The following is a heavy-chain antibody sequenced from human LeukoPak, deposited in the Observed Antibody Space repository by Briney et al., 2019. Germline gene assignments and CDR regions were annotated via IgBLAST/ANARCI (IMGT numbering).Heavy chain of an antibody. CDR1: GGSFSGYY. CDR2: INHSGST. V-gene: IGHV4-34*01. Sequence: SETLSLTCVVYGGSFSGYYWSWIRQPPGKGLEWIGEINHSGSTNYNPSLKSRVTISVDTSKNQFSLKLSSVTAADTAVYYCARGGPYYDFWSGYDTFDIWGQGTMVTVSS. CDR3: ARGGPYYDFWSGYDTFDI. J-gene: IGHJ3*02. D-gene: IGHD3-3*01.